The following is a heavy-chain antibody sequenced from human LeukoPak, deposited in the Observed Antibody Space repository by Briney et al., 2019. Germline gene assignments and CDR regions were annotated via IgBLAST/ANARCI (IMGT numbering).Heavy chain of an antibody. CDR3: ASFGSSAWPAPADY. V-gene: IGHV5-51*01. Sequence: GESLKISCKGSRYSFTSYWIGWVRQMSGKGLEWMGIIYPGDSDTRYSPSFQGQVTISVDKSISIAYLQWSSLKASDTATYYCASFGSSAWPAPADYWGQGTLVTVSS. J-gene: IGHJ4*02. CDR1: RYSFTSYW. CDR2: IYPGDSDT. D-gene: IGHD2-2*01.